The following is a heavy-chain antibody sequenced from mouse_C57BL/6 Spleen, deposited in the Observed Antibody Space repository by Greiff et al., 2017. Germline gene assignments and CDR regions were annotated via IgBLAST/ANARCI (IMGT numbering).Heavy chain of an antibody. CDR1: GYTFTSYW. CDR3: ARKEVLTTVVSYAMDY. CDR2: IDPNSGGT. J-gene: IGHJ4*01. Sequence: QVQLQQSGAELVKPGASVKLSCKASGYTFTSYWMHWVKQRPGRGLEWIGRIDPNSGGTKYNEKFKSKATLTVDKPSSTAYMQLSSLTSEDSAVYYGARKEVLTTVVSYAMDYWGQGTSVTVSS. V-gene: IGHV1-72*01. D-gene: IGHD1-1*01.